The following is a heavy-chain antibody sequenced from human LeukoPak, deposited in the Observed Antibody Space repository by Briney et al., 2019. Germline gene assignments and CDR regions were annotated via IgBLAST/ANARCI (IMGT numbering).Heavy chain of an antibody. CDR3: ARDPSNSSGYHAHFDS. CDR2: ISAYNGDT. V-gene: IGHV1-18*01. D-gene: IGHD3-22*01. Sequence: ASVKVSCKASGYTFTNHGISWVRQAPGQGLEWMGWISAYNGDTMYARNFQGRATMTTDTSTTTAYMELRSLRSDDTAMYYCARDPSNSSGYHAHFDSWGQGTLVTVSS. CDR1: GYTFTNHG. J-gene: IGHJ4*02.